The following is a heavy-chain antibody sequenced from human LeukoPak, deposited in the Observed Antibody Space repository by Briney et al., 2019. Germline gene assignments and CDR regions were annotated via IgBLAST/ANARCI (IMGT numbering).Heavy chain of an antibody. D-gene: IGHD3-22*01. CDR3: ARDSSGYPFDY. V-gene: IGHV4-59*01. Sequence: SSETLSLTCTVSGGSISSYYWSWIRQPPGKGLEWIGYIYYSGSTNYNPSLKSRVTISVDTSKNQFSLKLSSVTAADTAVYYCARDSSGYPFDYWGQGTLVTVSS. CDR2: IYYSGST. J-gene: IGHJ4*02. CDR1: GGSISSYY.